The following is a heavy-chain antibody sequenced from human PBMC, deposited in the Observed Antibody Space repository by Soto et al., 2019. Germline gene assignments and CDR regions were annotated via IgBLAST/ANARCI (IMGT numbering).Heavy chain of an antibody. J-gene: IGHJ4*02. Sequence: EVQLVESGGGLVKPGESLGLSCAASGFSFSDAWMNWVRQAPGKGLEWVGRIKSKTDGGTTDDAAPVNGRFSISRDDSKNTLYLQMSSLKTDDTAVYYCTRGRLSGHYTDYWGRGTLVTVSS. CDR2: IKSKTDGGTT. D-gene: IGHD5-12*01. V-gene: IGHV3-15*07. CDR1: GFSFSDAW. CDR3: TRGRLSGHYTDY.